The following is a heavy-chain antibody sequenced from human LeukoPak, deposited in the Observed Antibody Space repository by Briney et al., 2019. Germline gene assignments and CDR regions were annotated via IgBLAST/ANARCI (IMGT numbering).Heavy chain of an antibody. CDR3: ARGRGYSYGYLGYYFDY. CDR2: IYPRDGST. Sequence: ASVKVSCKASGYTFTSNYIHWVRQAPGQGLEWMGMIYPRDGSTSYAQKFQGRVTVTRDTSTSTVHMELSGLRSEDTAVYYCARGRGYSYGYLGYYFDYWGQGTLVTVSS. CDR1: GYTFTSNY. J-gene: IGHJ4*02. D-gene: IGHD5-18*01. V-gene: IGHV1-46*01.